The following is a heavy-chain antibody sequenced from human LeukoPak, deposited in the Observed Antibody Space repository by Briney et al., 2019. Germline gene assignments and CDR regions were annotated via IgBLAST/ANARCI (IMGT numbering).Heavy chain of an antibody. V-gene: IGHV4-34*01. Sequence: SETLSLTCAVYGGSFSGYYWSWIRQPPGKGLEWIGEINHSGSTNYNPSLKSRVTISVDTSKNQFSLKLSSVTAADTAVYYCARSSVRRDILTGYRYYYYMDVWGKGTTVTVSS. J-gene: IGHJ6*03. CDR1: GGSFSGYY. D-gene: IGHD3-9*01. CDR3: ARSSVRRDILTGYRYYYYMDV. CDR2: INHSGST.